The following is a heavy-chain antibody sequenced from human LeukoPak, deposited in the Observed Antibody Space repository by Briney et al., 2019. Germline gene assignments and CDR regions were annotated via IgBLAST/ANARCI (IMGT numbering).Heavy chain of an antibody. CDR3: AREESSYWGP. Sequence: ASVKVSCKASGYSFTNYGITWVRQAPGQGLEWMGWTSPYNGNTDYAQKFQGRVVMTTDTSTSTAYMELKNLRSDDTAMYYCAREESSYWGPWGQGTLVTVSS. V-gene: IGHV1-18*01. CDR1: GYSFTNYG. D-gene: IGHD2-15*01. CDR2: TSPYNGNT. J-gene: IGHJ5*02.